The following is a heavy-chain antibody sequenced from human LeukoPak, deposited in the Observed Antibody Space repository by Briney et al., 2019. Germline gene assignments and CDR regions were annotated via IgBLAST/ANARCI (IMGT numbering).Heavy chain of an antibody. CDR3: VYYYDSSGYYSLDY. CDR2: ISGSGGST. CDR1: GFTFSSYA. D-gene: IGHD3-22*01. J-gene: IGHJ4*02. Sequence: GGSLRLSCAASGFTFSSYAMSWVRQAPGKGLEWVSAISGSGGSTYYADSVKGRFTISRDNSKSTLYLQMNSLRAEDTAVYYCVYYYDSSGYYSLDYWGQGTLVTVSS. V-gene: IGHV3-23*01.